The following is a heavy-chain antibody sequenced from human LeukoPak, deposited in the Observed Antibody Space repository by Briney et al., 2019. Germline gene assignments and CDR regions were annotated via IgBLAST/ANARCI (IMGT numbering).Heavy chain of an antibody. V-gene: IGHV3-30*02. J-gene: IGHJ4*02. Sequence: GGSLRLSCAASGFTFNSYGMQWVRQAPGKGLEWVAFIRYDGSTKYSADSVKGRFTISRDNSKNTLYLQMNSLRAEDTAVYYCAKIADRYCSGGTCYFDNWGQGTLVTASS. D-gene: IGHD2-15*01. CDR2: IRYDGSTK. CDR3: AKIADRYCSGGTCYFDN. CDR1: GFTFNSYG.